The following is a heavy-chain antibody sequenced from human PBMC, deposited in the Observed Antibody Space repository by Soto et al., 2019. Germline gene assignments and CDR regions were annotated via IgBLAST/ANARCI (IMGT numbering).Heavy chain of an antibody. Sequence: GGSLILSCAASGFFFSAYCMSWVRQAPGKGLEWVASIKQDGSETYYLDSVKGRFTFSRDNAKNSLDLQMNSLRAEDTAVYYCARAGGTTVTGLWHFDSWGQGTLVTVSS. D-gene: IGHD4-17*01. V-gene: IGHV3-7*01. CDR3: ARAGGTTVTGLWHFDS. CDR1: GFFFSAYC. J-gene: IGHJ4*02. CDR2: IKQDGSET.